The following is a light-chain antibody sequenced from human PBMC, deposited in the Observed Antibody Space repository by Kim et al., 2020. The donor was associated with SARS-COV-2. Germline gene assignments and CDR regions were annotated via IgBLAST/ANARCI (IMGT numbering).Light chain of an antibody. CDR1: TSNIGSNS. V-gene: IGLV1-44*01. CDR2: SSN. J-gene: IGLJ1*01. CDR3: AAWDDSLNGYV. Sequence: GQRVTISCSGSTSNIGSNSVNWYQQLPGTAPKLLIYSSNQRPSGVPDQFSASKSGTSASLAISGLQSEDEADYYCAAWDDSLNGYVFGTGTKVTVL.